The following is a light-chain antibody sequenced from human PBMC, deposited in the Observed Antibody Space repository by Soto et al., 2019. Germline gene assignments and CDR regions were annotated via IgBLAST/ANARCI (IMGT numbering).Light chain of an antibody. V-gene: IGKV3-15*01. J-gene: IGKJ4*01. Sequence: EILMTQSPATLSVSPGERVTLSCRASQTVVDNLVWYQQRPGQAPRLLVFRASTRATGIPDRFSGSGSGTEFTLTITSLQSEDFAVYYCQQHNAWPLTFGGGTRVEI. CDR2: RAS. CDR3: QQHNAWPLT. CDR1: QTVVDN.